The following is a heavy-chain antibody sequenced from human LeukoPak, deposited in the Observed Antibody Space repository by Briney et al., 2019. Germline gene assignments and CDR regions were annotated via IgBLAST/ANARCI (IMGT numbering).Heavy chain of an antibody. Sequence: SVKVSCKASGGTFGSYAISWVRQAPGQGLEWMGRIIPIFGTANYAQKFQGRVTITTDESTSTAYMELSSLRSEDTAVYYCARVGQLVADAFDIWGQGTMVTVSS. V-gene: IGHV1-69*05. CDR2: IIPIFGTA. CDR3: ARVGQLVADAFDI. D-gene: IGHD6-6*01. CDR1: GGTFGSYA. J-gene: IGHJ3*02.